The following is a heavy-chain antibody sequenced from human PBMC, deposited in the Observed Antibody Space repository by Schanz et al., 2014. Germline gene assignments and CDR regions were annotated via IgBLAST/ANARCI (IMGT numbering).Heavy chain of an antibody. D-gene: IGHD1-1*01. Sequence: QVQLVQSGAEVKEPGASVKVSCKASGYTFTSNGITWVRQAPGQGLEWMGWINPNSGGTKYAQKFQGRVTMTRDTSISTAYMELSRLRSDDTAVYYCARDVGRPGHFWYFDLWGRGTLVTVSS. CDR1: GYTFTSNG. CDR3: ARDVGRPGHFWYFDL. CDR2: INPNSGGT. J-gene: IGHJ2*01. V-gene: IGHV1-2*02.